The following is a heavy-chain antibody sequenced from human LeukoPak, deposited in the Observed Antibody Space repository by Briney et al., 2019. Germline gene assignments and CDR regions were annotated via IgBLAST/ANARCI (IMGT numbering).Heavy chain of an antibody. J-gene: IGHJ4*02. CDR1: GGSISSSSYY. CDR3: ASYYNVVFDY. D-gene: IGHD3-10*01. Sequence: SETLSLTCTVSGGSISSSSYYWGWIRQPPGKGLEWIGSIYYSGSTYYNPSLKSRVTISVDTSKNQFSLKLSSVTAADTAVYYCASYYNVVFDYWGRGTLVTVSS. V-gene: IGHV4-39*01. CDR2: IYYSGST.